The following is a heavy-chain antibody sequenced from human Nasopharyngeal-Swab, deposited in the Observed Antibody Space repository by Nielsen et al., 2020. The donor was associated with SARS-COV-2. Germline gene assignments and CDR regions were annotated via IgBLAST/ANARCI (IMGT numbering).Heavy chain of an antibody. CDR2: IYYSGST. V-gene: IGHV4-31*02. Sequence: RQATGKGLEWIGYIYYSGSTYYNPSLKSRVTISVDTSKNQFSLKLSSVTAADTAVYYCARGGAACPGFDYWGQGTLVTVSS. CDR3: ARGGAACPGFDY. J-gene: IGHJ4*02. D-gene: IGHD6-6*01.